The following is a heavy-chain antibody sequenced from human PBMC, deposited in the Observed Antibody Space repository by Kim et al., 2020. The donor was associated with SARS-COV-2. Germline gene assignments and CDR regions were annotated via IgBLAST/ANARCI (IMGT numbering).Heavy chain of an antibody. Sequence: SETLSLTCTVSGASINDYYWSWIRQPPGKGLEWIGYLFDSGGTNYNPSLKSRVTMSVDTSMHVFSLMFRSVTAADTAVYYCARHDLAKSMSRVRRVLQADFDSWGQGILVTVSS. D-gene: IGHD3-10*01. CDR3: ARHDLAKSMSRVRRVLQADFDS. CDR1: GASINDYY. CDR2: LFDSGGT. V-gene: IGHV4-59*08. J-gene: IGHJ4*02.